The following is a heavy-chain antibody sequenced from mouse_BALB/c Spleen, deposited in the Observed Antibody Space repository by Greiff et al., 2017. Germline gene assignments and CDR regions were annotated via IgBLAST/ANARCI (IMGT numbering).Heavy chain of an antibody. J-gene: IGHJ4*01. V-gene: IGHV1-14*01. Sequence: VQLQQSGPELVKPGASVKMSCKASGYTFTSYVMHWVKQKPGQGLEWIGYINPYNDGTKYNEKFKGKATLTSDKSSSTAYMELSSLTSEDSAVYYCARDARVYAMDYWGQGTSVTVSS. CDR2: INPYNDGT. CDR3: ARDARVYAMDY. CDR1: GYTFTSYV.